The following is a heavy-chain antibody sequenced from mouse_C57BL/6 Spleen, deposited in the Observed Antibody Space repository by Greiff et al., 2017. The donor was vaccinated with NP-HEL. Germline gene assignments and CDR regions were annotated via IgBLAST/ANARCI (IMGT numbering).Heavy chain of an antibody. CDR3: ASYYGSSYMYYFDY. D-gene: IGHD1-1*01. J-gene: IGHJ2*01. CDR2: ISYDGSN. V-gene: IGHV3-6*01. Sequence: VQLKESGPGLVKPSQSLSLTCSVTGYSITSGYYWNWIRQFPGNKLEWMGYISYDGSNNYNPSLKNRISITRDTSKNQFFLKLNSVTTEDTATYYCASYYGSSYMYYFDYWGQGTTLTVSS. CDR1: GYSITSGYY.